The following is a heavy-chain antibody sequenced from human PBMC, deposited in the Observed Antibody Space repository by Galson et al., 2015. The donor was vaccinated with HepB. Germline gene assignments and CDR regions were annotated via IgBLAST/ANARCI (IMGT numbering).Heavy chain of an antibody. D-gene: IGHD4-17*01. CDR3: ARDLIENGDYVYPSDY. CDR1: GFTFSSYW. CDR2: IKQDGSEK. J-gene: IGHJ4*02. Sequence: SLRLSCAASGFTFSSYWMSWVRQAPGKGLEWVANIKQDGSEKYYVDSVKGRFTISRDNAKNSLYLQMNSLRAEDTAVYYCARDLIENGDYVYPSDYWGQGTLVTVSS. V-gene: IGHV3-7*01.